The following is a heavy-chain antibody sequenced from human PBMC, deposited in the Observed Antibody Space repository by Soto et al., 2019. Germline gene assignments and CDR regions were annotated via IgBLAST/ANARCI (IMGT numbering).Heavy chain of an antibody. V-gene: IGHV3-74*01. J-gene: IGHJ6*02. CDR3: ARAKEALLTNYGMAV. Sequence: PXESLSLTCTAPSFTFGSYCVHWVRQAPGKGLVWVSDINVDGTETWYADSVKGRFTISRDNDKKTLYLHMTGLRVDDTGVYYCARAKEALLTNYGMAVWGQGTTVTVSS. CDR2: INVDGTET. CDR1: SFTFGSYC.